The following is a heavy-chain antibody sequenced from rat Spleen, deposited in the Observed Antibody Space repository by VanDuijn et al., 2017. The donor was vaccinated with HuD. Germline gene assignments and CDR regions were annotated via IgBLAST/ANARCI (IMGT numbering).Heavy chain of an antibody. CDR2: IRHDGSST. Sequence: EVQPVESGGGLVQPGNSLKLSCAASGFPFSDYDMDWVRQTPKKGLEWVASIRHDGSSTDYGNSVKGRFTISRDSAKSTLYLQMDSLRSEDTATYYCTRGFTVAVFWGQGVMVTVSA. J-gene: IGHJ2*01. CDR3: TRGFTVAVF. V-gene: IGHV5-7*01. D-gene: IGHD1-2*01. CDR1: GFPFSDYD.